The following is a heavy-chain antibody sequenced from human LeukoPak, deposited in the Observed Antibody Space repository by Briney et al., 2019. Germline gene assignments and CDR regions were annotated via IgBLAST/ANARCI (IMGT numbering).Heavy chain of an antibody. D-gene: IGHD4-17*01. CDR1: GFIFSSYW. J-gene: IGHJ4*02. CDR2: IKQGGSEK. Sequence: GGSLRLSCAASGFIFSSYWMSWVRQAPGKGLEGVANIKQGGSEKYYVDSVKGRFNISRDNAKNSLCLQMNSLRGDDTDVYYCARFYGDSTHDFDYWGQGTLVTVSS. V-gene: IGHV3-7*01. CDR3: ARFYGDSTHDFDY.